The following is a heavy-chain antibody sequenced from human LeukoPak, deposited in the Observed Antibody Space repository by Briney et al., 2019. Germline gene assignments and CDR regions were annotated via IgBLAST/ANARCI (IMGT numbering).Heavy chain of an antibody. CDR2: IIPILGTA. V-gene: IGHV1-69*11. CDR1: GGTFSSYA. J-gene: IGHJ4*02. CDR3: ARDFYDSSGYYYVPDY. Sequence: ASVKVSCKASGGTFSSYAISWVRQAPGQGLEWMGRIIPILGTANYAQKFQGRVTITTDESTSTAYMELSSLRSEDTAVYYCARDFYDSSGYYYVPDYWGQGTLVTVSS. D-gene: IGHD3-22*01.